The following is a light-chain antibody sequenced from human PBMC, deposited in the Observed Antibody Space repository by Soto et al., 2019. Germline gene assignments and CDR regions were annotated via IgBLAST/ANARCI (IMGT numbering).Light chain of an antibody. J-gene: IGKJ5*01. CDR1: QGISSY. Sequence: DIQLTQSPSFLSASVGDRVTITCRASQGISSYFAWYQQKPGKAPKLLIYAASTLQSGVPSRFSGSGSGTEFTLTITSLQPEDFATYYCQQLHIFPITVGQGTRLEIK. V-gene: IGKV1-9*01. CDR3: QQLHIFPIT. CDR2: AAS.